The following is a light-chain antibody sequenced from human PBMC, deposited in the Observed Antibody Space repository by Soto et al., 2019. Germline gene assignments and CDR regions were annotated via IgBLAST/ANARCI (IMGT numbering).Light chain of an antibody. CDR1: SSDVGGYNY. Sequence: QSVLTQPASVSXSPGQSITISCTGTSSDVGGYNYVSWYQQHPGKAPKLMIYEVSNRPSGVSNRFSGSKSGNTASLTISGLQAEDEADYYCSSYTSSSTLYVFGTGTKLTVL. J-gene: IGLJ1*01. V-gene: IGLV2-14*01. CDR3: SSYTSSSTLYV. CDR2: EVS.